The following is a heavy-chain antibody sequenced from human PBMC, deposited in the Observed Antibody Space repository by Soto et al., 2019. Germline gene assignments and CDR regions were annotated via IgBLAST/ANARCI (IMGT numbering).Heavy chain of an antibody. J-gene: IGHJ4*02. Sequence: HPAGSLRFPCAASGFTFSSYAMHWVRQAPGKGLERVAVISYDGSNKYYADSVKVRFTISRDNSKNTLYLQMNSLRAEDTAVYYCARYGYCYGYSYWGQGTLVTVSS. CDR2: ISYDGSNK. CDR1: GFTFSSYA. D-gene: IGHD5-18*01. V-gene: IGHV3-30-3*01. CDR3: ARYGYCYGYSY.